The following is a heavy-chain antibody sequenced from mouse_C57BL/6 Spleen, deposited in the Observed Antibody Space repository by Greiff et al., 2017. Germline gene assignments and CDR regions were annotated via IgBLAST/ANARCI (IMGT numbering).Heavy chain of an antibody. CDR2: IRSKSNNYAT. CDR1: GFSFNTYA. D-gene: IGHD1-1*01. Sequence: DVHLVESGGGLVQPKGSLKLSCAASGFSFNTYAMNWVRQAPGKGLEWVARIRSKSNNYATYYADSVKDRFTISRDDSESMLYLQMNNLKTEDTAMYYCRRHGGSNYFDYWGQGTTLTVSS. V-gene: IGHV10-1*01. J-gene: IGHJ2*01. CDR3: RRHGGSNYFDY.